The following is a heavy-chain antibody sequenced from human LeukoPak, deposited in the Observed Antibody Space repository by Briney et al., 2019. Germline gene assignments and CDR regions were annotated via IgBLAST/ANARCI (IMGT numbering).Heavy chain of an antibody. J-gene: IGHJ6*03. Sequence: ASVKVSCKASGYTFTSYAMNWVRQAPGQGLEWMGWINTNTGNPTYAQGFTGRFVFSLDTSVSTAYLQISSLKAEVTAVYYCAREQDIVLMVYASSRDYYYMDVWGKGTTVTVSS. CDR3: AREQDIVLMVYASSRDYYYMDV. D-gene: IGHD2-8*01. V-gene: IGHV7-4-1*02. CDR2: INTNTGNP. CDR1: GYTFTSYA.